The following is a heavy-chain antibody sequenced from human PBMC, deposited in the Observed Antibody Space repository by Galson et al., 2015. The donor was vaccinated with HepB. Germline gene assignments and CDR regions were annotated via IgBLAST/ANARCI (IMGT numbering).Heavy chain of an antibody. D-gene: IGHD1-26*01. CDR1: GFTFSSYG. J-gene: IGHJ4*02. V-gene: IGHV3-21*05. CDR3: ARDFSIVGATTPGY. CDR2: ISSSSSYT. Sequence: SLRLSCAASGFTFSSYGMHWVRQAPGKGLEWVSYISSSSSYTNYADSVKGRFTISRDNAKNSLYLQMNSLRAEDTAVYYCARDFSIVGATTPGYWGQGTLVTVSS.